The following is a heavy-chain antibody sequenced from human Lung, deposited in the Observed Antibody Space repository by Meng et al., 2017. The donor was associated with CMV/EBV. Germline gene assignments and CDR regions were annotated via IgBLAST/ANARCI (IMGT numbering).Heavy chain of an antibody. V-gene: IGHV4-39*06. D-gene: IGHD6-19*01. J-gene: IGHJ4*02. CDR1: GGSISSSGYY. CDR2: IHYRGST. CDR3: GREALSIAVASTDH. Sequence: RLRLHESGPGLVVPSQTPSLPCTFSGGSISSSGYYWGWIRQPPGKGLEWIGSIHYRGSTYYNPSLKGRVTISVDTSKNQFSLKVNSVTAADTAVYYCGREALSIAVASTDHWGQGTLVTVSS.